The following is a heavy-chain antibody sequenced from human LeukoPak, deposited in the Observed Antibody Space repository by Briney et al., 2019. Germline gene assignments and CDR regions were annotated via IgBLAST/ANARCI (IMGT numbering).Heavy chain of an antibody. CDR1: GGSXXGXY. Sequence: TLSLTXXXXGGSXXGXYWSWIRXPPGKGLEWIGEINHSGSTNYNPSLKSRVTISVDTSKNQFSLKLSSVTAADTAVYYCARGRSGWYGYYYYGMDVWGQGTTVTVSS. CDR2: INHSGST. J-gene: IGHJ6*02. D-gene: IGHD6-19*01. V-gene: IGHV4-34*01. CDR3: ARGRSGWYGYYYYGMDV.